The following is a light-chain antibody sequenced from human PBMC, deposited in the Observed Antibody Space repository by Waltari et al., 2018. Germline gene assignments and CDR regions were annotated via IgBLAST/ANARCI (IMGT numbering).Light chain of an antibody. J-gene: IGLJ2*01. V-gene: IGLV3-19*01. CDR1: RLRTYY. CDR3: NSRDSSGNHVL. CDR2: GKN. Sequence: SSELTQDPAVSVALGQTVRITCQAARLRTYYASWYQQRPGQAPVLVIYGKNNRPSGIPDRFSGSSSGNTASLTISGAQAEDEADYYCNSRDSSGNHVLFGGGTKLTVL.